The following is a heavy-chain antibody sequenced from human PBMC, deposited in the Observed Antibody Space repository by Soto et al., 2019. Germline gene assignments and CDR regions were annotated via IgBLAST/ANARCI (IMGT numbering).Heavy chain of an antibody. CDR3: AHINVSDPYFDY. Sequence: QITLKESGPTLVKPTQTVTLTCTFSGFSLSTAVGVGWIRQPPGKALEWLVVIYRDDDKRYSPSLKSRLTITKDTSKNQVVLTMTTMDPVDTATYYCAHINVSDPYFDYWGRGTLVTVSS. CDR1: GFSLSTAVG. J-gene: IGHJ4*02. V-gene: IGHV2-5*02. CDR2: IYRDDDK.